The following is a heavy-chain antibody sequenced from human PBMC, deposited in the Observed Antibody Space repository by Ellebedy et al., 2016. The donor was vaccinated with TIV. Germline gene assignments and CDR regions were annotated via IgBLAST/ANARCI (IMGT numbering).Heavy chain of an antibody. D-gene: IGHD1-20*01. CDR3: AKVRSNWNYFDY. CDR2: ISGSGDTT. V-gene: IGHV3-23*01. Sequence: GESLKISCAASGFTFSIYWMTWVRQAPGKGLEWVSGISGSGDTTYYADSVKGRFTISRDSSKYTLYLQMNSLRAEDTAVYYCAKVRSNWNYFDYWGQGTLVTVSS. J-gene: IGHJ4*02. CDR1: GFTFSIYW.